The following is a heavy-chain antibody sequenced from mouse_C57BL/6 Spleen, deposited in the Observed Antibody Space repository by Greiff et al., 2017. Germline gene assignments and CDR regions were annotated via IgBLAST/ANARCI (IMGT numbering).Heavy chain of an antibody. J-gene: IGHJ2*01. V-gene: IGHV1-82*01. CDR2: IYPGDGDT. Sequence: QVQLQQSGPELVKPGASVKISCKASGYAFSSSWMNWVQQRPGKGLEWIGRIYPGDGDTNYNGKFKGKATLTADKSSSTAYMQLSSLTSEDSAVYCCARSGDGYSYYFDYWGQGTTLTVSS. CDR3: ARSGDGYSYYFDY. D-gene: IGHD2-3*01. CDR1: GYAFSSSW.